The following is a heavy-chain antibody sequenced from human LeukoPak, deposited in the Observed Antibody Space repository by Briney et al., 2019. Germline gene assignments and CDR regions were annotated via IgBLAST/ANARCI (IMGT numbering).Heavy chain of an antibody. V-gene: IGHV3-23*01. CDR2: ISGSGGST. CDR1: GFTFSSYA. D-gene: IGHD2-21*02. Sequence: PGGSLRLSCAASGFTFSSYAMSWVRQAPGRGLEWVSAISGSGGSTYYADSVKGRFTISRDNAKNSLYLQMNSLRAEDTAVYYCARDPRDGYFDYWGQGTLVTVSS. CDR3: ARDPRDGYFDY. J-gene: IGHJ4*02.